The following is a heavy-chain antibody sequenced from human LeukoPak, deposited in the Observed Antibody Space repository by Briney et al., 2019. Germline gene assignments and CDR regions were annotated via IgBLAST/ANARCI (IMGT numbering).Heavy chain of an antibody. CDR1: GGSISSSSYY. CDR3: ASQITMIVVVIADNWFDP. D-gene: IGHD3-22*01. J-gene: IGHJ5*02. V-gene: IGHV4-39*07. Sequence: SETLSLTCTVSGGSISSSSYYWGWIRQPPGKGLEWIGSIYYSGSTYYNPSLKSRVTISVDTSKNQFSLKLSSVTAADTAVYYCASQITMIVVVIADNWFDPWGQGTLVTVSS. CDR2: IYYSGST.